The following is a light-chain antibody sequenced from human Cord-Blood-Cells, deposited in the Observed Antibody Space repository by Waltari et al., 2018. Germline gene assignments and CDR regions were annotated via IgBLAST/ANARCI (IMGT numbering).Light chain of an antibody. CDR1: SSNTGAGYA. J-gene: IGLJ3*02. CDR3: QSYDSSLSGSV. CDR2: GNS. V-gene: IGLV1-40*01. Sequence: QSVLTQPPSVSGAPGQRVTISCTGTSSNTGAGYAVNWYQQLPGPAPKLLIYGNSNRPSGVPDRFSGSKSGTSASLAITGLQAEDEADYYCQSYDSSLSGSVFGGGTKLTVL.